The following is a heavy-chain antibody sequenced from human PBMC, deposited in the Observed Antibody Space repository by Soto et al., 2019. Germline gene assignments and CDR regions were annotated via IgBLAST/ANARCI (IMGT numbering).Heavy chain of an antibody. Sequence: HPGGSLRLSCAASGFTFRNYGMSWVRQAPGKGLEWVSTISGSGDSTYYADSVKGRFTISRDNSKNTLYLQMNSLRAEDTAIYYCAENPTYGSGTYFSLDYWGQGTLVTVSS. V-gene: IGHV3-23*01. CDR2: ISGSGDST. D-gene: IGHD1-26*01. CDR3: AENPTYGSGTYFSLDY. CDR1: GFTFRNYG. J-gene: IGHJ4*02.